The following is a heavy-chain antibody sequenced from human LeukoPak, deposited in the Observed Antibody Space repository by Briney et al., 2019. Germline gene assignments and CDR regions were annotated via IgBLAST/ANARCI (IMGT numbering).Heavy chain of an antibody. D-gene: IGHD2-15*01. V-gene: IGHV3-23*01. J-gene: IGHJ4*02. CDR1: GFTFSSYA. CDR2: ISGSGGST. Sequence: AGGSLRLSCAASGFTFSSYAMSWVRQAPGKGLEWVSAISGSGGSTYYADSVKGRFTISRDNSKNTLYLQMNSLRAEDTAVYYCAKDPAPYCSGGSCYSGFDYWGQGTLVTVSS. CDR3: AKDPAPYCSGGSCYSGFDY.